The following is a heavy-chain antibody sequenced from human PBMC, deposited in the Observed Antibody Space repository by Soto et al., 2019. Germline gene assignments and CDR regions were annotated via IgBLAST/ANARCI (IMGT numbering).Heavy chain of an antibody. V-gene: IGHV1-18*01. J-gene: IGHJ3*02. CDR2: ISAYNGKT. D-gene: IGHD3-10*01. CDR3: ARADGEGSGEDAFDI. Sequence: QVQLVQSGVEVKKPGASVKVSCKASGYTFNSYGISWVRQAPGQGLEWMGWISAYNGKTNYAQKLQGRVTMTTDTSXTTSYMELRSLRSDDTAVYYCARADGEGSGEDAFDIWGQVTMVTVSS. CDR1: GYTFNSYG.